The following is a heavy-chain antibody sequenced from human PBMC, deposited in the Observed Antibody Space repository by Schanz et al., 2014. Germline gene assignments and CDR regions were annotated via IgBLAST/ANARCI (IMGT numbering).Heavy chain of an antibody. Sequence: QVQLVQSGAEVKKPGASVKVSCKASGYTFTSYGINWVRQAPGQGLEWMGWMNPNSGNTGYAQKFQGRVTITADKSTSTASMELTSLRSDDTAVYYCARDRRRYCSTASCLHDNWFDPWGQGTLVIVSS. D-gene: IGHD2-2*01. CDR1: GYTFTSYG. V-gene: IGHV1-18*01. CDR3: ARDRRRYCSTASCLHDNWFDP. J-gene: IGHJ5*02. CDR2: MNPNSGNT.